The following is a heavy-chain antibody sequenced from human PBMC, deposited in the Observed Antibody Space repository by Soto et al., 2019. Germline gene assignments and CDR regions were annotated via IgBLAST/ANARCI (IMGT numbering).Heavy chain of an antibody. J-gene: IGHJ6*03. CDR3: AREISSSWPKFYYYMDV. Sequence: GGSLRLSCAASGFTFSSYSMNWVRQAPGKGLEWVSSISSSSSYIYYADSVKGRFTISRDNAKNSLYLQMNSLRAEDTAVYYCAREISSSWPKFYYYMDVWGKGTTVTVSS. D-gene: IGHD6-13*01. CDR2: ISSSSSYI. CDR1: GFTFSSYS. V-gene: IGHV3-21*01.